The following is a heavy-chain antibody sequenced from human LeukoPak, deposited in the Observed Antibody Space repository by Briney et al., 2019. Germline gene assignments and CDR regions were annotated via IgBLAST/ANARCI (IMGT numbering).Heavy chain of an antibody. V-gene: IGHV1-18*04. CDR1: GYTFTSYG. CDR3: ARDGMVRGVINRKGPRPSWFDP. J-gene: IGHJ5*02. Sequence: ASVKVSCKASGYTFTSYGISWVRQAPGQGLEWMGWISAYNGNTNYAQKLQGRVTITTDTSTSTAYMELRSLRSDDTAVYYCARDGMVRGVINRKGPRPSWFDPWGQGTLVTVSS. D-gene: IGHD3-10*01. CDR2: ISAYNGNT.